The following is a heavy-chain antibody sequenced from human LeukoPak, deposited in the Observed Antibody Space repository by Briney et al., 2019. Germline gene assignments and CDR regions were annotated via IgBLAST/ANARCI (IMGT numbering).Heavy chain of an antibody. CDR1: GFTFDDYA. CDR3: AKDISKEVGAFDI. CDR2: ISWNSGSI. Sequence: GRSLSLSCAASGFTFDDYAMHWVRQAPGKGLEWVSGISWNSGSIGYADSVKGRFTISRDNAKNSLYLQMNSLRAEDMALYYCAKDISKEVGAFDIWGQGTMVTVSS. J-gene: IGHJ3*02. V-gene: IGHV3-9*03.